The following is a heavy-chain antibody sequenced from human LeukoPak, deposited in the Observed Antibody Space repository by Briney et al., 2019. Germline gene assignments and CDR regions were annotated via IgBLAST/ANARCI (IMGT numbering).Heavy chain of an antibody. Sequence: QPGRSLRLSCAASGFTFSNYGMHWVRQAPGKGLEWVAVIWYDGSNKYYADSVKGRFTISRDNSKNTLYLQMNSLRAEDTAVYYCASRGTGPFDYWGQGTLVTVSS. CDR3: ASRGTGPFDY. J-gene: IGHJ4*02. CDR1: GFTFSNYG. D-gene: IGHD3/OR15-3a*01. V-gene: IGHV3-33*01. CDR2: IWYDGSNK.